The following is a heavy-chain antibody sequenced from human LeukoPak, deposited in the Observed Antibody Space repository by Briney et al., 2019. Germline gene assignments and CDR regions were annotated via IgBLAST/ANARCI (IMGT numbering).Heavy chain of an antibody. Sequence: GASVKVSCKASGYTFTSYGISWVRQAPGQGLEWMGWISAYNGNTNYAQKLQGRVTMTTDTSTDTAYMELSSLRPEDTAVYYCARAGFGYLTASYFDYWGQGTLVTVSS. J-gene: IGHJ4*02. V-gene: IGHV1-18*01. D-gene: IGHD3-9*01. CDR2: ISAYNGNT. CDR3: ARAGFGYLTASYFDY. CDR1: GYTFTSYG.